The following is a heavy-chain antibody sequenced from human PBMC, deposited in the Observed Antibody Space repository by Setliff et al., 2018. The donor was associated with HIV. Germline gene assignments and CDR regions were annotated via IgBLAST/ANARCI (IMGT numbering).Heavy chain of an antibody. V-gene: IGHV3-11*01. Sequence: GGSLRLSCAVSGFSFSDYYMSWLRQAPGKGLEWVSYISRDGNTIYYADSVKGRFTISRDNAKNSLYLQLNSLRPEDTAVYYCARDKDEDYGSTSFDYWGQGILVTVSS. CDR2: ISRDGNTI. D-gene: IGHD4-17*01. J-gene: IGHJ4*02. CDR1: GFSFSDYY. CDR3: ARDKDEDYGSTSFDY.